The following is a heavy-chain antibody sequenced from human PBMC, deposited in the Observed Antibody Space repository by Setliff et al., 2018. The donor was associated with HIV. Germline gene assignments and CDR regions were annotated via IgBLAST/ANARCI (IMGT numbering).Heavy chain of an antibody. V-gene: IGHV2-5*01. CDR1: GLSLSTSGVG. Sequence: SGPTLVNPTQTLTPTCTFSGLSLSTSGVGVGWIRQSPGKALEWLAFIYWNNNKHYSTSLKSRLTVTKGTSKNRVVFTMTNMDPVDTATYYCAYSGRQLRGPYFDFWGQGTPVTV. CDR2: IYWNNNK. J-gene: IGHJ4*02. D-gene: IGHD1-1*01. CDR3: AYSGRQLRGPYFDF.